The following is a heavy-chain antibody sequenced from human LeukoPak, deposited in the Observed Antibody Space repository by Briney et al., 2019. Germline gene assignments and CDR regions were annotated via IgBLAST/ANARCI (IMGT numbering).Heavy chain of an antibody. V-gene: IGHV3-23*01. Sequence: GGSLRLSCAASGFTFSSYWMTWVRQAPGRGLEWVSAISGSGGSTYYAASVKGRFTISRDNAKNSPYLQMNSLRAEDTAVYYCAGQGYSGSYYLDYWGQGTLVTVSS. CDR3: AGQGYSGSYYLDY. CDR2: ISGSGGST. D-gene: IGHD1-26*01. J-gene: IGHJ4*02. CDR1: GFTFSSYW.